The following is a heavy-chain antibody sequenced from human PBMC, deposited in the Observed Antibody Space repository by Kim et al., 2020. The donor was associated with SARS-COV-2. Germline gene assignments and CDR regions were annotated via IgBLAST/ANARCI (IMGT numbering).Heavy chain of an antibody. V-gene: IGHV1-46*01. D-gene: IGHD6-13*01. CDR2: DGST. J-gene: IGHJ4*02. CDR3: ATGAAATGN. Sequence: DGSTSYAQKFQGRVTVTRDTSTSTVYMGLSSLRSEDTAVYYCATGAAATGNWGQGTQVTVSS.